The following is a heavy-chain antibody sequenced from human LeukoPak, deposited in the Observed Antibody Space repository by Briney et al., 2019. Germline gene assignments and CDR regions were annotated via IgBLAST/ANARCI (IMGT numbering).Heavy chain of an antibody. Sequence: GGFLRLSCAASGFTFSSYSMNWVRQAPGKGLEWVSYISSSSSTIYYADSVKGRFTISRDNAKNSLYLQMNSLRAEDTAVYYCARVVPYYFDYWGRGTLVTVSS. CDR3: ARVVPYYFDY. V-gene: IGHV3-48*04. CDR1: GFTFSSYS. J-gene: IGHJ4*02. CDR2: ISSSSSTI.